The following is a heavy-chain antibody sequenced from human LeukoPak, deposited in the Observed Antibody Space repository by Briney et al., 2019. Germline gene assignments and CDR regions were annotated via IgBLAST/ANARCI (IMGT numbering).Heavy chain of an antibody. Sequence: SETLSLTCAVYGGSFSGYYWNWIRQPPGKGLEWIGEINHSANTNYNPSLKSRVTISVDTSKNQFSLKLSSVTAADTAVYYCARFNSGSYQHYFDYWGQGTLVTVSS. J-gene: IGHJ4*02. CDR2: INHSANT. D-gene: IGHD1-26*01. V-gene: IGHV4-34*01. CDR3: ARFNSGSYQHYFDY. CDR1: GGSFSGYY.